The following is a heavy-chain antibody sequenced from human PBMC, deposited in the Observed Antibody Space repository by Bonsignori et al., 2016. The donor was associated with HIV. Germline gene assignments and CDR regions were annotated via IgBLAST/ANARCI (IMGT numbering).Heavy chain of an antibody. V-gene: IGHV1-2*02. Sequence: QVQLVQSGAEVKEPGSSVKVSCKVSGYTFTAYYIHWVRQAPGQGLEWMGWVNPKNGSTHYAQSFQGRVSMTRDTSIHTAYLEITNLKATDRAVYFCWSSQTETTGRDYWGQGSLVTVSS. CDR3: WSSQTETTGRDY. CDR1: GYTFTAYY. CDR2: VNPKNGST. D-gene: IGHD1-1*01. J-gene: IGHJ4*02.